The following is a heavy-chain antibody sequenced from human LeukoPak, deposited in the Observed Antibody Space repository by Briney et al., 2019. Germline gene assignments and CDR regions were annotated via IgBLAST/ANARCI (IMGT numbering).Heavy chain of an antibody. CDR2: IYYSGST. V-gene: IGHV4-59*11. Sequence: SETLSLTCTVSGGSISSHYWSWIRQPPGKGLEWIGYIYYSGSTNYNPSLKSRVTISVDTSKNQFSLKLSSVTAADTAVYYCARVDDYYYYMDVWGKGTTVTVSS. J-gene: IGHJ6*03. CDR3: ARVDDYYYYMDV. CDR1: GGSISSHY.